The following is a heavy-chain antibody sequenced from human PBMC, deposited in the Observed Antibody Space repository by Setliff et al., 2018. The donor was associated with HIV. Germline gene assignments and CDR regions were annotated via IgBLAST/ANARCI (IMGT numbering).Heavy chain of an antibody. V-gene: IGHV4-4*09. Sequence: SETLSLTCTVSGVSISTFYWSWIRQPPGKGLEWIGYIYTGGSTNYKPSLKRRVTISVDTSKSQFSLRLTSVTAADTAIYYCARFISEKDAFETWGQGTMVTVSS. CDR3: ARFISEKDAFET. CDR2: IYTGGST. CDR1: GVSISTFY. D-gene: IGHD3-10*01. J-gene: IGHJ3*02.